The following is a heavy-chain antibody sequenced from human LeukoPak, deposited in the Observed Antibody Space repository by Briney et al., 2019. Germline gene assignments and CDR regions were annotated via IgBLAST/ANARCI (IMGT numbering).Heavy chain of an antibody. CDR1: GFTFSSYP. J-gene: IGHJ3*01. Sequence: PGGSLRLSCAASGFTFSSYPLHWVRQVPGKGLEWVAVISYDGSKKYYADSVKGRFTISRDNSKNTLSLQMNSLRVEDTAIYYCVKDIQLSTWGLGTMVTVSS. CDR3: VKDIQLST. CDR2: ISYDGSKK. V-gene: IGHV3-30-3*02. D-gene: IGHD5-24*01.